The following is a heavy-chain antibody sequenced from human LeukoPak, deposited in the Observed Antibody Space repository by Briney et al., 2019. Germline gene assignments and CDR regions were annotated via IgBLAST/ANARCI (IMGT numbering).Heavy chain of an antibody. J-gene: IGHJ5*02. Sequence: EASVKVSCKASGYTFTSYAMHWVRQAPGQRLEWMGWINAGNGNTKYSQKFQGRVTITRDTSASTAYMELSSLRSEDTAVYYCARAGSTGGIWFDPWGQGTLVTVSS. CDR2: INAGNGNT. CDR3: ARAGSTGGIWFDP. CDR1: GYTFTSYA. V-gene: IGHV1-3*01. D-gene: IGHD1-26*01.